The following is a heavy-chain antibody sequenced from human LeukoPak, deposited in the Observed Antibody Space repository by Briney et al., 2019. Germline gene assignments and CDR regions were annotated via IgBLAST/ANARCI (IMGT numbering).Heavy chain of an antibody. J-gene: IGHJ6*02. D-gene: IGHD3-10*01. CDR2: IIPILGIA. Sequence: SVKVSCKASGGTFSSYAISWVRQAPGQGLEWMGRIIPILGIANYAQKFQGRVTITADKSTSAAYMELSSLRSEDTAVYYCARSYYGSGSGMDVWGQGTTVTVSS. V-gene: IGHV1-69*04. CDR1: GGTFSSYA. CDR3: ARSYYGSGSGMDV.